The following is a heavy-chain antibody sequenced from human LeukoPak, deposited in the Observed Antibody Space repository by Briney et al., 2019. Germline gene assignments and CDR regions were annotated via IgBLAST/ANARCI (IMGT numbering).Heavy chain of an antibody. Sequence: GGSLRLSCAASGFTFSSYVMNWVRQAPGKGLEGVSYISSSGSTIYYADSGKGRFTNSRDNAKNSLYLQMNSLSAEDTAVSYCARDGPTAEGIVGATTFAFDIWGQGTMVTVSS. J-gene: IGHJ3*02. D-gene: IGHD1-26*01. CDR1: GFTFSSYV. V-gene: IGHV3-48*03. CDR2: ISSSGSTI. CDR3: ARDGPTAEGIVGATTFAFDI.